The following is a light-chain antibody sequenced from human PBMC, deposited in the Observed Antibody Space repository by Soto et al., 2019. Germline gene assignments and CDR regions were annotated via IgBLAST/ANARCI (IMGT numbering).Light chain of an antibody. Sequence: QSVLTQPPSASGTPGQRVTISCSGSSSNIGSNTVNWNQQVPRTAPKLLIYSNNQRPSGVPDRFSGSKSGTSVSLAISGLQSEDEADYYCAAWDDSLNGVVLGGGTKLTVL. CDR3: AAWDDSLNGVV. CDR1: SSNIGSNT. CDR2: SNN. J-gene: IGLJ2*01. V-gene: IGLV1-44*01.